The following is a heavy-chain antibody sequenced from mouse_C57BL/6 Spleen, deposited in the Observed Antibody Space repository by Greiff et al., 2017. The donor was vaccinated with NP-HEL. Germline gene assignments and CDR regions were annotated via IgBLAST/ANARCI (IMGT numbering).Heavy chain of an antibody. D-gene: IGHD2-3*01. CDR3: ARKGVYDGYWDAMDY. J-gene: IGHJ4*01. V-gene: IGHV2-2*01. Sequence: VKLMESGPGLVQPSQSLSITCTVSGFSLTSYGVHWVRQSPGKGLEWLGVIWSGGSTDYNAAFISRLSISKDNSKSQVFFKMNSLQADDTAIYYCARKGVYDGYWDAMDYWGQGTSVTVSS. CDR1: GFSLTSYG. CDR2: IWSGGST.